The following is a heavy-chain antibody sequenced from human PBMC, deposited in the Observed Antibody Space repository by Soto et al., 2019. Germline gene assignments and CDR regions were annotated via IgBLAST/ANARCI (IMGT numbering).Heavy chain of an antibody. CDR3: ARGTYKDL. D-gene: IGHD1-1*01. CDR2: ISAYNGNT. J-gene: IGHJ4*02. CDR1: GYTFITYG. Sequence: QVQLVQSGAEVKKPGASVKVSCKASGYTFITYGINCVRQAPGQGLEWMAWISAYNGNTYYAQNFQGRVTITTDTSTSTAYMELRSLRSDDTAIYYCARGTYKDLWGQGTLVTVSS. V-gene: IGHV1-18*01.